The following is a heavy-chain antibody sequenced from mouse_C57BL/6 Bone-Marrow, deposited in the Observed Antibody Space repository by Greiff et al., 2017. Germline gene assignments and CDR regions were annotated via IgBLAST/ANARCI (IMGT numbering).Heavy chain of an antibody. V-gene: IGHV5-12*01. CDR1: GFTFSDYY. J-gene: IGHJ4*01. Sequence: EVKLVESGGGLVQPGGSLKLSCAASGFTFSDYYMYWVRQTPEKRLEWVAYISNGGGSTYYPDTVKGRFTISRDNAKNTLYLQMSRLKSEDTAMYYCARHYYGSIPYAMDDWGQGTSVTVSS. CDR2: ISNGGGST. D-gene: IGHD1-1*01. CDR3: ARHYYGSIPYAMDD.